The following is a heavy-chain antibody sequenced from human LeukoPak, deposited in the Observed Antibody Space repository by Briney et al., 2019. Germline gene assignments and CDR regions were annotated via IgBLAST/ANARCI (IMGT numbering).Heavy chain of an antibody. CDR1: GYSISSGYH. V-gene: IGHV4-38-2*01. D-gene: IGHD6-13*01. J-gene: IGHJ5*02. CDR2: MYHSGST. Sequence: SETLSLTCAVSGYSISSGYHWGWIRQSPGKGLEWIGFMYHSGSTYYDPSLKSRVTISVDTSRNQFSLKLSSVTAADTAVYYCVYSSSWYTARVEHWGQGTLVTVSS. CDR3: VYSSSWYTARVEH.